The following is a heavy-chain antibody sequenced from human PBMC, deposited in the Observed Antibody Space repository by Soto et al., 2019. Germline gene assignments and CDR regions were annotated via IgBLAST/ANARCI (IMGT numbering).Heavy chain of an antibody. Sequence: QVQLQESGPGLVKPSETLSLTCTVSGGSISSYYWSWIRQPPGKGLEWIGYIYYSGSTNYNPSLKSRVTISVDTSKNQFYLKLSSVTAADTAVYYCARAAVEMATIPRLRVLDIWGQGTMVTVSA. V-gene: IGHV4-59*08. J-gene: IGHJ3*02. D-gene: IGHD5-12*01. CDR2: IYYSGST. CDR3: ARAAVEMATIPRLRVLDI. CDR1: GGSISSYY.